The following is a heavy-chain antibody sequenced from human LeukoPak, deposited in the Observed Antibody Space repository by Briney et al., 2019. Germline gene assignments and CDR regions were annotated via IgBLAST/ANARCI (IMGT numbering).Heavy chain of an antibody. CDR1: GFTFSSYA. V-gene: IGHV3-30-3*01. CDR2: ISYDGSNK. Sequence: PGGSLRLSCAASGFTFSSYAMHWVRQAPGKGLEWVAVISYDGSNKYYADSVKGRFTISRDNSKNTLYLQMNSLRAEDTAVYYCARDDHHYYGSGPLDYWGQGTLVTVSS. CDR3: ARDDHHYYGSGPLDY. J-gene: IGHJ4*02. D-gene: IGHD3-10*01.